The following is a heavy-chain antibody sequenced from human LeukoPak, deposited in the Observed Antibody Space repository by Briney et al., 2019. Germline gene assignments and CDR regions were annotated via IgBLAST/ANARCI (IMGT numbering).Heavy chain of an antibody. Sequence: QPGGSLRLSCAASGFAFSRYAMTWVRQAPGKGLEWVSVIGGNGRDTFYADSVTGRFAISRDNAKNSLYLQMNSLRAEDTAVYYCARDGLVGARTFDYWGQGTLVTVSS. CDR3: ARDGLVGARTFDY. CDR1: GFAFSRYA. CDR2: IGGNGRDT. D-gene: IGHD1-26*01. J-gene: IGHJ4*02. V-gene: IGHV3-23*01.